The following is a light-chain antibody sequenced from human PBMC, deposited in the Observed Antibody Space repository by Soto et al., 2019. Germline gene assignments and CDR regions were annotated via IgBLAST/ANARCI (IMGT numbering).Light chain of an antibody. V-gene: IGKV3-11*01. CDR1: QSVRTY. Sequence: EVVLTQSPATLSLSPGERATLSCRASQSVRTYLAWYQQKPGQAPRLLIHDASSRATGIPARFSGSGSGTDFTLTISSLEPEDFAVYYGQQRTNWPSSTFGQGTRLEI. CDR2: DAS. CDR3: QQRTNWPSST. J-gene: IGKJ5*01.